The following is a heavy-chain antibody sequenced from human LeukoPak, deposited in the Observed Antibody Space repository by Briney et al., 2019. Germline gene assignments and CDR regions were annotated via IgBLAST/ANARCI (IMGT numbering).Heavy chain of an antibody. Sequence: GGSLRLSCAASGFTFSSYSMNWVRQAPGKGLEWVSSISSSSSYIDYADSVKGRFTISRDNAKNSLYLQMNSLRAEDTAVYYCARDYCSSTSCYTGGPLDYWGQGTLVTVSS. CDR3: ARDYCSSTSCYTGGPLDY. CDR1: GFTFSSYS. D-gene: IGHD2-2*02. V-gene: IGHV3-21*01. CDR2: ISSSSSYI. J-gene: IGHJ4*02.